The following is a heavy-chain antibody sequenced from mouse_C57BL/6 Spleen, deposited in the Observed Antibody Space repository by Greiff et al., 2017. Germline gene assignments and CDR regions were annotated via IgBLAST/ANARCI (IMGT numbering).Heavy chain of an antibody. J-gene: IGHJ2*01. CDR1: GYTFTDYY. D-gene: IGHD2-2*01. CDR3: ARSLYGYYFDY. V-gene: IGHV1-76*01. Sequence: LMESGAELVRPGASVKLSCKASGYTFTDYYINWVKQRPGQGLEWIARIYPGSGNTYYNEKFKGKATLTAEKSSSTAYMQLSSLTSEDSAVYFCARSLYGYYFDYWGQGTTLTVSS. CDR2: IYPGSGNT.